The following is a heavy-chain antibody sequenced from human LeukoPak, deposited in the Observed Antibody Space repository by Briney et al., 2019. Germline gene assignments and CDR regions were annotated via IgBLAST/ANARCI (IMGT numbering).Heavy chain of an antibody. V-gene: IGHV4-30-2*01. Sequence: PSETLSLTCAVSGGSISSGGYSWSWIRQPPGKGLEWIGYIYHSGSTYYNPSLKSRVTISLDRSKNQFSLKLSSVTAADTAAYYCARRMISFGGVIDYYFDYWGQGTLVTVSS. CDR2: IYHSGST. J-gene: IGHJ4*02. CDR3: ARRMISFGGVIDYYFDY. D-gene: IGHD3-16*02. CDR1: GGSISSGGYS.